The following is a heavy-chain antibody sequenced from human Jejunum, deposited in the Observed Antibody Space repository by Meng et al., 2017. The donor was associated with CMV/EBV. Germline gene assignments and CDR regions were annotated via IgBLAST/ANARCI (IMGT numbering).Heavy chain of an antibody. Sequence: FTFNTVWMQWVRQAPGKGPVWVAYISGDGSKIKYADSVQGRFTISRDNANNMVYLHMSGLRVDDTAMYYCAKPLTPWDSGAHEPFRLWGQGALVTVSS. V-gene: IGHV3-74*01. CDR1: FTFNTVW. CDR3: AKPLTPWDSGAHEPFRL. D-gene: IGHD1-14*01. CDR2: ISGDGSKI. J-gene: IGHJ4*02.